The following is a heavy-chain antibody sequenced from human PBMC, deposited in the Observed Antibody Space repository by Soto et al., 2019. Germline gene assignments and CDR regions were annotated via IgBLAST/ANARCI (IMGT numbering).Heavy chain of an antibody. CDR1: GFTFSDYA. CDR2: VSHDGRKT. V-gene: IGHV3-30*18. Sequence: VPLVESGGGVVQPGRSLRLSCAASGFTFSDYAMHWVRQAPGKGLEWVAVVSHDGRKTHYADSVKGRFTISRDSSKDTVSLEMTSLRAEATAVYYCAKGGRQWLVTSDFNYWGQGALVTVSS. CDR3: AKGGRQWLVTSDFNY. D-gene: IGHD6-19*01. J-gene: IGHJ4*02.